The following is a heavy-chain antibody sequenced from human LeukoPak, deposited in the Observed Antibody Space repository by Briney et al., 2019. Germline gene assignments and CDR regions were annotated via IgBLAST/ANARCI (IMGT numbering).Heavy chain of an antibody. Sequence: SETLSLTCTVSGGSISSGGYYWSWIRQHPGKGLEWIGYIYYSGSTYYSPSLKSRVTISVDTSKNQFSLKLSSVTAADTAVYYCARESVEWLHSFDYWGQGTLVTVSS. V-gene: IGHV4-31*03. J-gene: IGHJ4*02. CDR1: GGSISSGGYY. CDR3: ARESVEWLHSFDY. CDR2: IYYSGST. D-gene: IGHD3-3*01.